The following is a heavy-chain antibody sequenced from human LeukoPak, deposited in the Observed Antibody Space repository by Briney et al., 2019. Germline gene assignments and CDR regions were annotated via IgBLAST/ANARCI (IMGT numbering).Heavy chain of an antibody. J-gene: IGHJ5*02. CDR2: IYPGDSDT. Sequence: GESLKISCKGSGYSFTRYWIGWVRQMPGKGLEWMGIIYPGDSDTRYSPSFQGQVTISADKSISTAYLQWSSLKASDTAMYYCARLDGSNWGSLSLDPWGQGTLVTVSS. V-gene: IGHV5-51*01. CDR3: ARLDGSNWGSLSLDP. D-gene: IGHD7-27*01. CDR1: GYSFTRYW.